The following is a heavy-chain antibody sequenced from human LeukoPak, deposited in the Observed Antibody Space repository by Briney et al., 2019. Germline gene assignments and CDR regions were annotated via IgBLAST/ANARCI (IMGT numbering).Heavy chain of an antibody. CDR1: GDSITSSGSS. CDR3: ARDFIAQSPIPAY. Sequence: SESLSLTCAVSGDSITSSGSSWSWIRQPLGKGLEWIGYIYQSGGAYYNPSLKSRVTISLHRSKNQFSLKSNSVTAADTAVYYCARDFIAQSPIPAYWGQGTLVSVSS. V-gene: IGHV4-30-2*01. CDR2: IYQSGGA. D-gene: IGHD6-13*01. J-gene: IGHJ4*02.